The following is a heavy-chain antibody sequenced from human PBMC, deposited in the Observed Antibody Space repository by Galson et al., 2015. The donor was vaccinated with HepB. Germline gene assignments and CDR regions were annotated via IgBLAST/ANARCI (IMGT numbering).Heavy chain of an antibody. J-gene: IGHJ4*02. D-gene: IGHD1-7*01. V-gene: IGHV3-48*01. CDR1: GFTFSSYS. CDR3: ARTLYNWNYWYFDY. Sequence: SLRLSCAASGFTFSSYSMNWVRQVPGKGLEWVSYISSSSSTIYYADSVKGRFTISRDNAKNSLYLQMNSLRAEDTAVYYCARTLYNWNYWYFDYWGQGTLVTVSS. CDR2: ISSSSSTI.